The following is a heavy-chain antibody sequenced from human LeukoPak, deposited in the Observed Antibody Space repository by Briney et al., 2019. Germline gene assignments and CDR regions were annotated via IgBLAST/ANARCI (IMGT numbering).Heavy chain of an antibody. CDR1: GGSISSSSYY. Sequence: SETLSLTCTVSGGSISSSSYYWGWLRQAQGKELVWIGSIYYSANTYYNPSLKSRVTISVDTSKNPFSLNLSSVTAADTAVYYCASRARYSSSWGEATFDYWGQGTLVTVSS. J-gene: IGHJ4*02. CDR2: IYYSANT. V-gene: IGHV4-39*01. D-gene: IGHD6-13*01. CDR3: ASRARYSSSWGEATFDY.